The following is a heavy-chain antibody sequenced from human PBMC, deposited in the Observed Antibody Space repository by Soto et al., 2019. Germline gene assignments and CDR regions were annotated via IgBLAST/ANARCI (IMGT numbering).Heavy chain of an antibody. V-gene: IGHV3-30*03. CDR1: GFTFSSYG. CDR2: ISYDGSDK. J-gene: IGHJ4*02. Sequence: QVQLVESGGGVVQPGKSLRLSCAASGFTFSSYGMHWVRQAPGKRLEWVAVISYDGSDKYYAVSVKGRFTISRDNSKNTLYLQMNSLRTEDTAVYYCTLIAVAGSGFDYWGQGTLVTVSS. D-gene: IGHD6-19*01. CDR3: TLIAVAGSGFDY.